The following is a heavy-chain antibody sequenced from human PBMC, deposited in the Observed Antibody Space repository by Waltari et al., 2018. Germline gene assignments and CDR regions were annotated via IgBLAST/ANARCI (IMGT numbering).Heavy chain of an antibody. CDR3: ARESGGSGYFDY. CDR2: IYSGGTT. CDR1: GFTVSGDY. V-gene: IGHV3-53*02. Sequence: VQLVETGGGLIQPGESLRLSFAASGFTVSGDYMCWVRQAPGKGLEWVSVIYSGGTTYYADSVKGRFTISRDNSKNTVYLQMISLRVEDTAVYYCARESGGSGYFDYWGQGTLVTVSS. J-gene: IGHJ4*02. D-gene: IGHD2-15*01.